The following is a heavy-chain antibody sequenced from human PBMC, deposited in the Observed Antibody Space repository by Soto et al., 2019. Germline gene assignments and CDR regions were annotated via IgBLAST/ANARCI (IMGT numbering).Heavy chain of an antibody. J-gene: IGHJ4*02. CDR2: IDTSGHST. D-gene: IGHD6-13*01. CDR3: AKDSWYFDL. CDR1: GFVFTNFW. V-gene: IGHV3-74*01. Sequence: PGGSLRLSCEASGFVFTNFWMHWVRHVPGKGLVWVARIDTSGHSTNYAESVKGRLTTSRDNAKNTVSLQMNSLRVEDTGVYYCAKDSWYFDLWSQGSQVTVSS.